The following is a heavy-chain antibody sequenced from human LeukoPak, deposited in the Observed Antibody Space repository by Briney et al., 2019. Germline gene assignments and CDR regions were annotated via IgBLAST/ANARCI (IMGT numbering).Heavy chain of an antibody. V-gene: IGHV1-69*04. CDR1: GGTFSSYA. CDR2: IIPILGIA. Sequence: SVKVSCKASGGTFSSYAISWVRQAPGQGLEWMGRIIPILGIANYAQKFQGRVTITADKSTSTAYMELSSLRCEDPAVYLFARASYCSRTSCYKLEDPWGQGTRSPSPQ. CDR3: ARASYCSRTSCYKLEDP. D-gene: IGHD2-2*02. J-gene: IGHJ5*02.